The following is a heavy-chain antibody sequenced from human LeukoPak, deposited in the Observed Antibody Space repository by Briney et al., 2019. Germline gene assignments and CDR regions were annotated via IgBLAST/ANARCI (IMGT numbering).Heavy chain of an antibody. Sequence: PGGSLRLSCAASGFTFSSYAMSWVRQAPGKGLEWVSAISGSGGSTYYADSVKGRFTISRDNSKNTLYLQMNSLRAEDTAVYYCAKDAGIYGVPVFDAFDIWGQGTMVTVSS. CDR2: ISGSGGST. J-gene: IGHJ3*02. CDR3: AKDAGIYGVPVFDAFDI. D-gene: IGHD4-17*01. CDR1: GFTFSSYA. V-gene: IGHV3-23*01.